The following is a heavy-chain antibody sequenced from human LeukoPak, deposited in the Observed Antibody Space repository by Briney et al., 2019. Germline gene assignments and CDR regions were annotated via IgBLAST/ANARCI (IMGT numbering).Heavy chain of an antibody. CDR2: IIPIFGTA. Sequence: ASVNVSCKASGGTFSSYATSWVRQAPGQGLEWTGGIIPIFGTANYAQKFQGRVTITADESTSTAYMELSSLRSEDTAVYYCASLVDHNGMDVWGQGTTVTVSS. D-gene: IGHD3-9*01. CDR3: ASLVDHNGMDV. V-gene: IGHV1-69*13. J-gene: IGHJ6*02. CDR1: GGTFSSYA.